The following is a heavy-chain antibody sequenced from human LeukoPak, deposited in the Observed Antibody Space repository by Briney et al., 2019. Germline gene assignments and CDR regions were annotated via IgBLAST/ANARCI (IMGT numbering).Heavy chain of an antibody. J-gene: IGHJ4*02. D-gene: IGHD3-22*01. CDR2: VYYSGST. V-gene: IGHV4-39*01. Sequence: SETLSLTCAVSGGSISSSSYYWDWVRQPPGKGLEWIGSVYYSGSTYYNPSLKSRVTISVDTSKNQFSLKLSSVTAADTAVYYCARRFYYDSSGYYFDYWGQGTLVTVSS. CDR1: GGSISSSSYY. CDR3: ARRFYYDSSGYYFDY.